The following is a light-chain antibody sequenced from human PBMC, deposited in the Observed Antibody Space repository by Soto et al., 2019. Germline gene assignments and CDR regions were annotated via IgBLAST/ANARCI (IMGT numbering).Light chain of an antibody. CDR3: QQYNSPRRT. CDR1: QSISSW. J-gene: IGKJ1*01. V-gene: IGKV1-5*03. Sequence: DIQMTQSPSTLSASVGDRVTITCRASQSISSWLAWYQQKPGKAPKLLIYKASSLESGVPSRFSGSGSGTEFTLTISSLQPEDFATYYCQQYNSPRRTFGQGTKVEIK. CDR2: KAS.